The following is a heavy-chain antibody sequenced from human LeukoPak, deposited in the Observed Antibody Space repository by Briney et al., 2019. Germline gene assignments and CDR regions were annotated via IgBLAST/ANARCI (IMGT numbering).Heavy chain of an antibody. J-gene: IGHJ4*02. V-gene: IGHV1-24*01. CDR1: GYALTDLS. CDR3: ARSGSGYSYGYPDY. Sequence: ASVKVSCKVSGYALTDLSVHWVRQTPGKGLEWMGCIDPEDGEITYAQKFQGRVTMTEDTSTDTAYMELSSLRSEDTAVYYCARSGSGYSYGYPDYWGQGTLVTVSS. D-gene: IGHD5-18*01. CDR2: IDPEDGEI.